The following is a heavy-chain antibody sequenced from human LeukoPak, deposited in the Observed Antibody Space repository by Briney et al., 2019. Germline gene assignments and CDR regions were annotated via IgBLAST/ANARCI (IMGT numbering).Heavy chain of an antibody. D-gene: IGHD2-2*02. V-gene: IGHV1-2*02. CDR3: VREIYRFDY. J-gene: IGHJ4*02. CDR1: GYTLNAYF. Sequence: RASVKVSCKASGYTLNAYFLHWVRQAPGQGLEWMGWISPHSSITNYAQNFQGRVTMTGDTSISTVYLELSGLRSDDTAVYYCVREIYRFDYWGQGTLVIVSS. CDR2: ISPHSSIT.